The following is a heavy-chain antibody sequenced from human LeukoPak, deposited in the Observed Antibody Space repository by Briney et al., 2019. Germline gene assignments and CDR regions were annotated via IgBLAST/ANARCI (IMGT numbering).Heavy chain of an antibody. CDR1: GGSISSYY. D-gene: IGHD3-10*01. Sequence: SETLSLTCTVSGGSISSYYWSWIRQPPGKGLEWIGYIYYSGSTNYNPSLKSRVTISVDTSKNQFSLKLSSVTAADTAVYYCARDPGFGDHKWFGPWGQGTLVTVSS. J-gene: IGHJ5*02. CDR2: IYYSGST. CDR3: ARDPGFGDHKWFGP. V-gene: IGHV4-59*01.